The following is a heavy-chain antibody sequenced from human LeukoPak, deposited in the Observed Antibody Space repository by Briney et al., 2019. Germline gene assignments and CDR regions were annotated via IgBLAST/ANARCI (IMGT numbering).Heavy chain of an antibody. V-gene: IGHV3-7*01. D-gene: IGHD3-3*01. J-gene: IGHJ6*03. Sequence: GGSLRLSCAASGFTFSSYWMSWVRQAPGKGLEWVANIKQDGSEKYYVDSVKGRFTISRDNAKNSLYLQMNSLRAKDTAVYYCARSTLRFLEWDESYYYMDVWGKGTTVTVSS. CDR3: ARSTLRFLEWDESYYYMDV. CDR1: GFTFSSYW. CDR2: IKQDGSEK.